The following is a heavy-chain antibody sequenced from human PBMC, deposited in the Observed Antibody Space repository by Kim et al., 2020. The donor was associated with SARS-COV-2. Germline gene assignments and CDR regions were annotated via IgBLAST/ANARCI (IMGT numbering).Heavy chain of an antibody. Sequence: TNANPSLKSRVTMSVDTSKNQFSLKLSAVTAADTAVYYCARGITGTILSHWGQGTLVTVSS. V-gene: IGHV4-4*07. D-gene: IGHD1-7*01. J-gene: IGHJ4*02. CDR3: ARGITGTILSH. CDR2: T.